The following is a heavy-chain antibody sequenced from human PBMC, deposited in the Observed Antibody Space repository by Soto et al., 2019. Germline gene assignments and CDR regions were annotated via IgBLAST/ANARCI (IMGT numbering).Heavy chain of an antibody. V-gene: IGHV3-48*02. D-gene: IGHD6-19*01. J-gene: IGHJ4*02. CDR2: ITSDTTTI. Sequence: EVQLVESGGGLVQPGGSLSLSCAASGFPFSIYSMNWVRQARGKGLEWSSYITSDTTTIKYADSVKGRFTISRYNAKNVVYLQMNRLRDEDTAVYFCARSVKGHFDYWGQGTVVTVAS. CDR1: GFPFSIYS. CDR3: ARSVKGHFDY.